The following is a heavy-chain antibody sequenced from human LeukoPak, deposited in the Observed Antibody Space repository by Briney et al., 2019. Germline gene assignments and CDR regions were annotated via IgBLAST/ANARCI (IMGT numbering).Heavy chain of an antibody. V-gene: IGHV3-23*01. Sequence: GGSLRLSCAASGFTFDDYGMSWVRQAPGKGLEWVSAISGSGGSTYYADSVKGRFTISRDNSKNTLYLQMNSLRAEDTAVYYCAKHERSGYDALDYWGQGTLVTVSS. CDR1: GFTFDDYG. CDR2: ISGSGGST. D-gene: IGHD5-12*01. J-gene: IGHJ4*02. CDR3: AKHERSGYDALDY.